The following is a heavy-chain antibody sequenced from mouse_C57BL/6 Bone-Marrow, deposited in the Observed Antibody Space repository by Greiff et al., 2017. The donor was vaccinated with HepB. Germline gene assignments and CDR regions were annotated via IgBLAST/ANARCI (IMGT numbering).Heavy chain of an antibody. CDR3: AREDYGRWAY. CDR1: GFTFSDYY. J-gene: IGHJ3*01. Sequence: EVKLVESEGGLVQPGSSMKLSCTASGFTFSDYYMAWVRQVPEKGLEWVANINYDGSSTYYLDSLKSRFIISRDKAKNILYLQMSRLKSEDTATYYCAREDYGRWAYWGQGTLVTVSA. CDR2: INYDGSST. D-gene: IGHD1-1*01. V-gene: IGHV5-16*01.